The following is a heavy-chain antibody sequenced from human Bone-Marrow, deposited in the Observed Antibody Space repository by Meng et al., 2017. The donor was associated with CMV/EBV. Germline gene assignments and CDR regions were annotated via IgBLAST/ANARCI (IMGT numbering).Heavy chain of an antibody. J-gene: IGHJ4*02. CDR2: NTGSGAGT. V-gene: IGHV3-23*01. CDR3: AKDISFYASGSQDY. D-gene: IGHD3-10*01. Sequence: ASGFTFSNFAMTWVRQAQGKGLQWVSANTGSGAGTYYADSVKGRFTISRDNSKNTVHLQMNSLRVEDTAVYYCAKDISFYASGSQDYWGQGTLVTVSS. CDR1: GFTFSNFA.